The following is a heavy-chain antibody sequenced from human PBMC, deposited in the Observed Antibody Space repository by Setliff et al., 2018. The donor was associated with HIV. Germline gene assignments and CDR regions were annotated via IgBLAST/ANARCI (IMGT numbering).Heavy chain of an antibody. CDR1: GFMFNDYG. CDR3: ARDHYLGLDY. CDR2: ISWDGIKT. V-gene: IGHV3-20*04. D-gene: IGHD7-27*01. Sequence: GGSLRLSCVGSGFMFNDYGMSWVRQAPGKGLEWVAGISWDGIKTTYGDSVRGRFTISRDNVEKSVYLQMNRLGNEDTARYYCARDHYLGLDYWGQGSLVT. J-gene: IGHJ4*02.